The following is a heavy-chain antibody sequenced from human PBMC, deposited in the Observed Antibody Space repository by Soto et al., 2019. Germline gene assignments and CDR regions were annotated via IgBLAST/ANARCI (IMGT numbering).Heavy chain of an antibody. CDR2: IKQDGSEK. D-gene: IGHD5-18*01. CDR1: GFTFSSYW. Sequence: PGGSLRLSCAASGFTFSSYWMSWVRQAPGKGLEWVANIKQDGSEKYYVDSVKGRFTISRDNAKNSLYLQMNSLRAEDTAVYYCARDGGYSYGYDPLVDYWGQGTLVTVSS. V-gene: IGHV3-7*04. J-gene: IGHJ4*02. CDR3: ARDGGYSYGYDPLVDY.